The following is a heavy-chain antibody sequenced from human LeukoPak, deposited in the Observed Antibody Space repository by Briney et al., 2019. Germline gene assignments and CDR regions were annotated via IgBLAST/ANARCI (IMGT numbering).Heavy chain of an antibody. CDR3: ARVGTGTEWFGETKPYYFDY. J-gene: IGHJ4*02. Sequence: PSETLSLTCTVSGGSISSYYWSWIRQPPEKGLEWIGYIYYSGSTNYNPSLKSRVTISVDTSKNQFSLKLSSVTAADTAVYYCARVGTGTEWFGETKPYYFDYWGQGTLVTVSS. CDR1: GGSISSYY. CDR2: IYYSGST. V-gene: IGHV4-59*08. D-gene: IGHD3-10*01.